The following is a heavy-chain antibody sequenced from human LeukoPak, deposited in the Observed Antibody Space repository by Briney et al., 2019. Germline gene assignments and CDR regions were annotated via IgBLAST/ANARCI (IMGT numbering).Heavy chain of an antibody. CDR3: AAGITGAFDY. D-gene: IGHD7-27*01. CDR2: IYSGGST. CDR1: GFTVSSNY. V-gene: IGHV3-66*02. J-gene: IGHJ4*02. Sequence: GGSLRLSCAASGFTVSSNYLSWVRQAPGKGLEWVSVIYSGGSTYYADSVKGRFTISRDNSKNTLYLQINSQRAEDTAVYYCAAGITGAFDYWGQGTLVTVSS.